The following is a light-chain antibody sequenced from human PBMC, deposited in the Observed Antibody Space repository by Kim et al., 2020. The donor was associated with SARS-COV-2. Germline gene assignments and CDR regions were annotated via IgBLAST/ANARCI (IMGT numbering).Light chain of an antibody. CDR3: QQYGNTPYT. J-gene: IGKJ2*01. Sequence: SLAPGERVTRSCRASLSVDNYLAWYKQKPGQAPRVLIYSAYTRATGIPDRISGSGYGTDFTLTITRLEPEDIAKYYCQQYGNTPYTFGQGTKLEI. CDR1: LSVDNY. V-gene: IGKV3-20*01. CDR2: SAY.